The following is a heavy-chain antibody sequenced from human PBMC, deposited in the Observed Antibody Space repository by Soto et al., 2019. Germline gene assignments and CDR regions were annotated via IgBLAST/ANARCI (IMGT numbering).Heavy chain of an antibody. CDR2: INAGNGNT. CDR3: ARGSGPMIEWH. D-gene: IGHD3-22*01. J-gene: IGHJ4*02. CDR1: GYTFTSYA. V-gene: IGHV1-3*05. Sequence: QVQLVQSGAEEKKPGASVKVSCKASGYTFTSYAMHWVRQAPGQRLEWMGWINAGNGNTKYSQKFQGRVTITRNTSASTAYMELSSLRSEDTAVYYCARGSGPMIEWHWGQGTLVTVSS.